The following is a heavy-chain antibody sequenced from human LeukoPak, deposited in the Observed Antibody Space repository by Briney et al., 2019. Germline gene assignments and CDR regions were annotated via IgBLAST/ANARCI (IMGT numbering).Heavy chain of an antibody. CDR2: IRTKNNGATA. J-gene: IGHJ4*02. D-gene: IGHD2-15*01. Sequence: PGGSLRLSCTASGFTFGEDAMSWFRQAPGKGLEWVGFIRTKNNGATAEYAASVKGRFSISRDDSKSIAYLQMNSLKTEDTAVYFCARLIAVVVAASSYFDSWGQGTRVTVSS. V-gene: IGHV3-49*03. CDR3: ARLIAVVVAASSYFDS. CDR1: GFTFGEDA.